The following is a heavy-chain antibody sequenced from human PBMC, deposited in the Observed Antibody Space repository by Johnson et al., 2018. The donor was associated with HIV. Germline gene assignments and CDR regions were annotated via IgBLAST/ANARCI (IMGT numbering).Heavy chain of an antibody. J-gene: IGHJ3*02. CDR3: ARGGRWGWRGNDAFDI. CDR2: ISYDGGNK. CDR1: GFTFSRYW. V-gene: IGHV3-30*03. Sequence: QVQLVESGGGLVQPGGSLRLSCVASGFTFSRYWMSWVRQTPGKGLEWVAVISYDGGNKYYADYVKGRFTISRDNSKNTLYLQMNSLRAEDTAVYYCARGGRWGWRGNDAFDIWGQGTMVTVSS. D-gene: IGHD3-3*01.